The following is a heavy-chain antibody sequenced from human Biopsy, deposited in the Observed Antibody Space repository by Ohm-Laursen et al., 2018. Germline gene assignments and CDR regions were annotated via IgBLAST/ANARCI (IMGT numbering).Heavy chain of an antibody. D-gene: IGHD3-3*01. J-gene: IGHJ5*02. CDR1: GGSISSYY. CDR3: ARTPRDSFWSGSYKRGLWFDP. Sequence: SETLSLTCTVSGGSISSYYWTWIRQPPGKGLEWIGDVYYSGSTNRNPSLKSRVTISKDTSKNQFSLQLSSVTAADTAVYYCARTPRDSFWSGSYKRGLWFDPWGQGTLVTVSS. CDR2: VYYSGST. V-gene: IGHV4-59*01.